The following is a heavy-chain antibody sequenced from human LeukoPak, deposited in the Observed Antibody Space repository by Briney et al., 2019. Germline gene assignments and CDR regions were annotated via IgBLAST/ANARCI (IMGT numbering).Heavy chain of an antibody. CDR1: GGPTTSYY. D-gene: IGHD3-22*01. V-gene: IGHV4-59*01. CDR2: IYYSGST. J-gene: IGHJ4*02. Sequence: SETLSLTCTVSGGPTTSYYWSWIRQPPGKGLEWIGYIYYSGSTNYNPSLKSRVTISVDTSKNQFSLKLSSLTAADTAVYYCARDTSGYRRGSFDYWGQGTLVTVSS. CDR3: ARDTSGYRRGSFDY.